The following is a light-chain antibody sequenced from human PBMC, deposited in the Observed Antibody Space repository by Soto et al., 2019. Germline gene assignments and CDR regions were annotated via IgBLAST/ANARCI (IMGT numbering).Light chain of an antibody. V-gene: IGLV2-11*01. CDR2: DVN. CDR3: CSYAGSYTLV. CDR1: SSDVGGYHY. J-gene: IGLJ2*01. Sequence: QSVLTQPRSVSGSPGQSVTLSCTGTSSDVGGYHYVSWYQHHPGKAPKIIIYDVNKRPSGVPDRFSVSKSGNTASLTISGLQTEDEADYYCCSYAGSYTLVFGGGTKVTVL.